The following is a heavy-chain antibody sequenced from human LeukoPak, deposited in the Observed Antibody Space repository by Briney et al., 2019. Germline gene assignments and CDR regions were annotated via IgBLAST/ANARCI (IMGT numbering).Heavy chain of an antibody. CDR2: ISSSSSYI. V-gene: IGHV3-21*04. CDR3: AKEGYSSSLGDAFDI. D-gene: IGHD6-13*01. Sequence: GGSLRLSCAASGFTFSSYSMNWVRQAPGKGLEWVSSISSSSSYIYYADSVKGRFTISRDNAKNSLYLQMNSLRAEDTAVYYCAKEGYSSSLGDAFDIWGQGTMVTVSS. CDR1: GFTFSSYS. J-gene: IGHJ3*02.